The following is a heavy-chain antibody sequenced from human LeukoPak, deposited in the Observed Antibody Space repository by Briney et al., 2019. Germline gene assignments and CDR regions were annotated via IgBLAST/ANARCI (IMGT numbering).Heavy chain of an antibody. CDR1: GYSISNDYY. CDR2: IYHSGGS. Sequence: SETLSLTCVASGYSISNDYYWGWIRQPPGKGLEWIGNIYHSGGSYYNPSLKSRATILVDTSKNQFSLKLSSVTAADTAVYYCAKAGTTGIHHWFDPWGQGNLVTVSS. V-gene: IGHV4-38-2*01. D-gene: IGHD1-1*01. J-gene: IGHJ5*02. CDR3: AKAGTTGIHHWFDP.